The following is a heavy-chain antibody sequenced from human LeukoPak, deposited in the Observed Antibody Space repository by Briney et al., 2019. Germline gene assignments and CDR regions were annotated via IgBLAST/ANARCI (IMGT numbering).Heavy chain of an antibody. Sequence: PGGSLRLSCAASGFTFSSYGMHWVRQAPGKGLEWVAFIRYDGSNKYYADSVKGRFTISRDNSKNTLYLQMNSLRAEDTAVYYCAKDIVVVTSGSNAFDIWGQGTMVTVSS. D-gene: IGHD2-21*02. CDR2: IRYDGSNK. V-gene: IGHV3-30*02. CDR1: GFTFSSYG. CDR3: AKDIVVVTSGSNAFDI. J-gene: IGHJ3*02.